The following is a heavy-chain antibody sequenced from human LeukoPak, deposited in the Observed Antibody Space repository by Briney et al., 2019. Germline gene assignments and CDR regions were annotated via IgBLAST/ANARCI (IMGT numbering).Heavy chain of an antibody. V-gene: IGHV4-34*01. CDR2: INRSGTT. Sequence: SESLSLTCAVYGGIFNGYYWSWIRQPPGKGLEWIGEINRSGTTNYNPTLKSRVTISVDTSKSQVSLKLTSVTAADTAVFYCARGRFGNPLQLQPRRPFDMWGEGTVVTISS. CDR3: ARGRFGNPLQLQPRRPFDM. J-gene: IGHJ3*02. CDR1: GGIFNGYY. D-gene: IGHD1-1*01.